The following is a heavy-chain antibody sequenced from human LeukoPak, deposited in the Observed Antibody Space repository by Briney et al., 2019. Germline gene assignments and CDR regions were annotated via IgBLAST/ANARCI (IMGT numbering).Heavy chain of an antibody. CDR3: ARDRSWELLDYYGMDV. V-gene: IGHV3-33*08. Sequence: GSLRLSCAASGFTFSSYSMNWVRQAPGKGLEWVAVIWYDGSNKYYADSVKGRFTISRDNSKNTLYLQMNSLRAEDTAVYYCARDRSWELLDYYGMDVWGQGTTVTVSS. D-gene: IGHD1-26*01. CDR2: IWYDGSNK. CDR1: GFTFSSYS. J-gene: IGHJ6*02.